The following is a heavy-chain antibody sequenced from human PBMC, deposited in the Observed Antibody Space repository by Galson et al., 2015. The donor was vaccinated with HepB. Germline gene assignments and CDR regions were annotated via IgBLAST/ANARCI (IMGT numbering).Heavy chain of an antibody. V-gene: IGHV1-18*01. Sequence: SVKVSCKASGYTFTSHTLDWLRQAPGQGPEWVGRINTDNGQTEFAQKFQGRVTMTIRTSTSTAYMELRSLRSDDTAIYYCARRDFDEEGFDCWGQGTLVTVSS. J-gene: IGHJ4*02. CDR2: INTDNGQT. CDR3: ARRDFDEEGFDC. D-gene: IGHD3-3*01. CDR1: GYTFTSHT.